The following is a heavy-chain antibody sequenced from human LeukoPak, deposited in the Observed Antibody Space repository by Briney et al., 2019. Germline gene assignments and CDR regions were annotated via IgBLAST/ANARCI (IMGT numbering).Heavy chain of an antibody. CDR1: GYTFTRYG. V-gene: IGHV1-18*01. J-gene: IGHJ5*02. D-gene: IGHD2-15*01. CDR3: AREDCSGGSCYSLHWFDP. CDR2: ISANNGNT. Sequence: ASVKVSCKASGYTFTRYGISWVRQAPGQGLEWMGWISANNGNTNYAQKLQGRVTMTTDTSTSTAHMELRSLRSDDTAVYYCAREDCSGGSCYSLHWFDPWGQGTLVTVSS.